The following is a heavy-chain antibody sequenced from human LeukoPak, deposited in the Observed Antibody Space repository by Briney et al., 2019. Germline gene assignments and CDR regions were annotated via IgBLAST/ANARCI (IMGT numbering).Heavy chain of an antibody. J-gene: IGHJ6*03. CDR3: ARVNGEYGDYRYYYMDV. CDR2: IYTSGST. CDR1: GGSISSYY. D-gene: IGHD4-17*01. Sequence: ASETLSLTCTVSGGSISSYYWSWIRQPAGKGLEWIGRIYTSGSTNYNPSLKSRVTMSVDTSKNRFSLKLSSVTAADTAVYYCARVNGEYGDYRYYYMDVWGKGTTVTISS. V-gene: IGHV4-4*07.